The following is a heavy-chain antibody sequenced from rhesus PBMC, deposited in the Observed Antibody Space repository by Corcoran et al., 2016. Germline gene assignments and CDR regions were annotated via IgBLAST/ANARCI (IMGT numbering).Heavy chain of an antibody. CDR1: GFTFRDYA. J-gene: IGHJ4*01. CDR3: SRDDYRSR. Sequence: DVQLVESGGGLVQPGGSLRLACEAAGFTFRDYARPWVRQAQGKGEEGVSTRRKLGKHVDKADSVKGRFTVSIDNVKNSLSLQMNSLRVEDTAVYYCSRDDYRSRWGQGVLVTVSS. V-gene: IGHV3-183*02. CDR2: RRKLGKHV. D-gene: IGHD4-29*01.